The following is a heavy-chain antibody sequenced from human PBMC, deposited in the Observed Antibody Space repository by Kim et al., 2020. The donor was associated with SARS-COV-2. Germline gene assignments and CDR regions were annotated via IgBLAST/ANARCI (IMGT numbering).Heavy chain of an antibody. CDR2: IDPSDSYT. Sequence: GESLKIPCKGSGYSFTSYWISWVRQMPGKGLEWMGRIDPSDSYTNYSPPFQGHVTISADKSISTAYLQWSSLKASDTAMYYCARSYSSASRYYYYGVDVWGQGTPVTVSS. CDR3: ARSYSSASRYYYYGVDV. V-gene: IGHV5-10-1*01. D-gene: IGHD6-6*01. J-gene: IGHJ6*02. CDR1: GYSFTSYW.